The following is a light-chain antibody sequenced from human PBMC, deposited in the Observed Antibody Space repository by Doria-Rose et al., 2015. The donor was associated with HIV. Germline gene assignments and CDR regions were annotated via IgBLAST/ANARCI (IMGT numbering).Light chain of an antibody. J-gene: IGKJ5*01. CDR1: QSLLRSNGNNH. V-gene: IGKV2-28*01. CDR2: LGT. Sequence: VSRLVTPGEPASSSCRSSQSLLRSNGNNHSDWYLQNPGQSPQLLIYLGTNRASGVHDRFSGSGSGTDFPLKISRVEGEDGGIYYCMQPLQIPPTCGQGTRLESK. CDR3: MQPLQIPPT.